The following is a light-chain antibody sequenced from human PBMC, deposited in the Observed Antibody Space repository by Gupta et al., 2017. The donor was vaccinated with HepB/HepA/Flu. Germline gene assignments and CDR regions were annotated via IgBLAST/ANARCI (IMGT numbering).Light chain of an antibody. J-gene: IGKJ1*01. CDR1: QDIGNF. Sequence: DIQMTQSPSSLSASVGDRVTITCRASQDIGNFLVWFQQKPGKAPKSLIFAASILQSGVPSKFSGSGYGTDFTLTIGSLQPEDFATYFCQQNKTYPWTFGQGTKVDIK. V-gene: IGKV1-16*02. CDR3: QQNKTYPWT. CDR2: AAS.